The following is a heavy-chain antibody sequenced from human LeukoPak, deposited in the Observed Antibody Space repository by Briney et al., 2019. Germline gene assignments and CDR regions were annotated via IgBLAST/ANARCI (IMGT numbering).Heavy chain of an antibody. CDR3: ARDRVPFYSSTFKDYYLQYGLDV. CDR2: INPNSGGT. Sequence: GASVKVSCKASGYTFTGHYIHWVRQAPGQGLEWMGWINPNSGGTSYAQKFQGRVSVTRDTSISTAYMEVSRLRSDDTPLYYCARDRVPFYSSTFKDYYLQYGLDVWGQGTTVTVSS. CDR1: GYTFTGHY. D-gene: IGHD6-13*01. J-gene: IGHJ6*02. V-gene: IGHV1-2*02.